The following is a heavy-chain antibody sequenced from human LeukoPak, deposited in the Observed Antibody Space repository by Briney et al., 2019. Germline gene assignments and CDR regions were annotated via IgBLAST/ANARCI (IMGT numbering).Heavy chain of an antibody. D-gene: IGHD6-13*01. Sequence: GGSLRLSCAASGFTFSSYWMHWVRQAPGKGLVWVSRINSDGSSTSYADSVKGRFTISRDNAKNTLYLQMNSLRAEDTAVYYCALGIAAAGSYYYYYGMDVWGQGTTVTVSS. CDR1: GFTFSSYW. J-gene: IGHJ6*02. CDR3: ALGIAAAGSYYYYYGMDV. CDR2: INSDGSST. V-gene: IGHV3-74*01.